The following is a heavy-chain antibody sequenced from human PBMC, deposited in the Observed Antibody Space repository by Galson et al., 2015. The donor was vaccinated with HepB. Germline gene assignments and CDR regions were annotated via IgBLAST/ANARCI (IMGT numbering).Heavy chain of an antibody. CDR1: GYSFTSYW. CDR2: IYPGDSDT. D-gene: IGHD4-23*01. Sequence: QSGAEVKKPGESLKISCKGSGYSFTSYWIGWVRQMPGKGLEWMGIIYPGDSDTRYSPSFQGQVTISADKSISTAYLQWSSLKASDTAMYYCARGTTVVTAYWYFDLWVRGTLVTVSS. V-gene: IGHV5-51*01. CDR3: ARGTTVVTAYWYFDL. J-gene: IGHJ2*01.